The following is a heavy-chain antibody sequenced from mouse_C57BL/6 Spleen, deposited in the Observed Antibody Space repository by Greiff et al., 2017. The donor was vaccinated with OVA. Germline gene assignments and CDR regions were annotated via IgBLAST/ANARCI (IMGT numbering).Heavy chain of an antibody. CDR2: IDPSDSYT. V-gene: IGHV1-69*01. J-gene: IGHJ4*01. CDR1: GYTFTSYW. D-gene: IGHD1-1*01. CDR3: ARSGTTVVAPYYAMDY. Sequence: QVQLKQPGAELVMPGASVKLSCKASGYTFTSYWMHWVKQRPGQGLEWIGEIDPSDSYTNYNQKFKGKSTLTVDKSSSTAYMQLSSLTSEDSAVYYCARSGTTVVAPYYAMDYWGQGTSVTVSS.